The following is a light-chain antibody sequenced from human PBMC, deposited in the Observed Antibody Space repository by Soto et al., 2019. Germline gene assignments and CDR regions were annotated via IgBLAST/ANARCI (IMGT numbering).Light chain of an antibody. CDR3: CSYACTPRYV. J-gene: IGLJ1*01. V-gene: IGLV2-11*01. CDR2: DVT. CDR1: SGDVGYYNY. Sequence: QSALTQPRSVSGSPGQSVTISCTGTSGDVGYYNYVSWYQQHPGKAPKVMIYDVTERPSGVPDRFSGSKSGNTASLTISGLQAEDEADYYCCSYACTPRYVIGTGTKLTVL.